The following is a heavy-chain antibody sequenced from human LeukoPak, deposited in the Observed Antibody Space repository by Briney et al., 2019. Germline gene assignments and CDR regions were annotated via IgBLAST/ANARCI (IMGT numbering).Heavy chain of an antibody. Sequence: GGSLRLSCAASGLTFSSYAMSWVRQAPGKGLEWVSTNSGSGASTYYADSVRGRFTISRGSSKNTLYLQMNSLRAEDTAVYYCAKGGSVMVNYYFDCWGQGTLVTVSS. CDR1: GLTFSSYA. D-gene: IGHD5-18*01. CDR3: AKGGSVMVNYYFDC. CDR2: NSGSGAST. J-gene: IGHJ4*02. V-gene: IGHV3-23*01.